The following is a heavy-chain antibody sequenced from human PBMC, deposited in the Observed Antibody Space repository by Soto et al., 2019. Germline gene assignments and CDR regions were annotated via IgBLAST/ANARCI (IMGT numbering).Heavy chain of an antibody. Sequence: QVQLVESGGGVVQPGRSLRLSCAASGFTFSTYCMHWVRQAPGKGLEWVGVISYDGSIRYYADSVKGRFTISRDNSKNTLYRQMNSLRSEDTAVYDSDRSDYDSGSYPAYWGQGTLVTVSS. J-gene: IGHJ4*02. D-gene: IGHD3-10*01. CDR1: GFTFSTYC. CDR3: DRSDYDSGSYPAY. CDR2: ISYDGSIR. V-gene: IGHV3-30-3*01.